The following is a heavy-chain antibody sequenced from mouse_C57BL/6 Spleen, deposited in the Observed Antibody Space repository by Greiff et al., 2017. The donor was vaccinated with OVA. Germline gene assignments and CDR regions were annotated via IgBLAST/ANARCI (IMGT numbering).Heavy chain of an antibody. CDR2: IDTETGGT. J-gene: IGHJ4*01. CDR3: TRRVPYYYAMDY. V-gene: IGHV1-15*01. Sequence: QVQLQQSGAELVRPGPTVTLSCTVSGYSFTDDEMHWVQQTPVHGLEWIGAIDTETGGTAYTQKFNGKAILTADKTSSTAYLELLSLTSKDSAVYYCTRRVPYYYAMDYWGQGTSVTVSS. CDR1: GYSFTDDE.